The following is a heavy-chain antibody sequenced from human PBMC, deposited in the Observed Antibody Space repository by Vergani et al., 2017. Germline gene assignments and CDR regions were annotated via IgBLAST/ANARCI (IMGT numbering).Heavy chain of an antibody. CDR2: IYYSGST. V-gene: IGHV4-59*01. CDR3: ARFSCSSTSCYWHYFDY. J-gene: IGHJ4*02. CDR1: GGSISSYY. Sequence: QVQLQESGPGLVKPSETLSLTCTVSGGSISSYYWSWIRQPPGKGLEWIGYIYYSGSTNYNPSLKSRVPISVDTSKNQFSLKLSSVTAADTAVYYCARFSCSSTSCYWHYFDYWGQGTLVTVSS. D-gene: IGHD2-2*01.